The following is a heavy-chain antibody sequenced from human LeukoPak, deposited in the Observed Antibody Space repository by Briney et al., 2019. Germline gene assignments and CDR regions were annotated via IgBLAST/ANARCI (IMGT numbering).Heavy chain of an antibody. V-gene: IGHV3-53*01. CDR3: AKILSGYSYGYGY. D-gene: IGHD5-18*01. CDR1: GFTVSSNY. Sequence: GGSLRLSCAASGFTVSSNYMSWVRQAPGKGLEWVSVLYSGGSTYYADSVKGRFTISRDNSKNTLYLQMNSLRAEDTAVYYCAKILSGYSYGYGYWGQGTLVTVSS. J-gene: IGHJ4*02. CDR2: LYSGGST.